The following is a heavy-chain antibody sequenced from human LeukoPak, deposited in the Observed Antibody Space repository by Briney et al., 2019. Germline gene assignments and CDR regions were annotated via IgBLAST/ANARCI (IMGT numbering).Heavy chain of an antibody. CDR3: ARDSDYYDSSGPRY. D-gene: IGHD3-22*01. Sequence: PGGSLRLSCAASGFTFDDYAMHWVRQAPGKGLEWVSGISWNSGSIGYADSVKGRFTISRDNSKNTLYLQMNSLRAEDTAVYLCARDSDYYDSSGPRYWGQGTLVTVSS. CDR1: GFTFDDYA. CDR2: ISWNSGSI. J-gene: IGHJ4*02. V-gene: IGHV3-9*01.